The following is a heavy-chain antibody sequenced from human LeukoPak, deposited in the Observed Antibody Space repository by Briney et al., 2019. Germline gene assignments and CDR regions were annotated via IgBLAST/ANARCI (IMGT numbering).Heavy chain of an antibody. CDR2: ISWNSDLI. CDR3: TKILSFKLRGGYLDS. Sequence: GGSLRLSCVGSEFMYDVLHWVRQAPGKGLEGVSGISWNSDLIGYADSVKGRFTISRDNDRNTVYLQMNGLRLEDMAFYYCTKILSFKLRGGYLDSWGQGILVTVSS. D-gene: IGHD3-22*01. CDR1: EFMYDV. J-gene: IGHJ4*02. V-gene: IGHV3-9*03.